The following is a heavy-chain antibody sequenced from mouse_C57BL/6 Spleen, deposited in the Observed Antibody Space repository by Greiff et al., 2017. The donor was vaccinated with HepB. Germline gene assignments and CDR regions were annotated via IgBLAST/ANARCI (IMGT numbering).Heavy chain of an antibody. Sequence: EVKLMESGPGLVKPSQSLSLTCSVTGYSITSGYYWNWIRQFPGNKLEWMGYISYDGSNNYNPSLKNRISITRDTSKNQFFLKLNSVTTEDTATYYCAREITTVVASGYYFDYWGQGTTLTVSS. D-gene: IGHD1-1*01. CDR1: GYSITSGYY. CDR2: ISYDGSN. CDR3: AREITTVVASGYYFDY. J-gene: IGHJ2*01. V-gene: IGHV3-6*01.